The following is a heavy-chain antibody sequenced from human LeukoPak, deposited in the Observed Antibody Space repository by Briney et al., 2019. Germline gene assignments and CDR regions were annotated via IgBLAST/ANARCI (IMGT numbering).Heavy chain of an antibody. CDR1: GYTFTSYF. CDR2: INPSGGST. D-gene: IGHD3-10*01. CDR3: AREGFGTAGDY. Sequence: ASVKVSSKASGYTFTSYFMHWVRQAPGQGLEWMGIINPSGGSTSNAQQFRGRVTMTRDTSTSKVYMELSSLGSEDTAVYYCAREGFGTAGDYWGQGTLVTASS. V-gene: IGHV1-46*03. J-gene: IGHJ4*02.